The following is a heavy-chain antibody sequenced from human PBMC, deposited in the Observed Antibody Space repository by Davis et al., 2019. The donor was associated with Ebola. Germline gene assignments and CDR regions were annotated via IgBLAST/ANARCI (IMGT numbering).Heavy chain of an antibody. Sequence: GESLKISCAASGFNFNTYAMNWVRQAPGKGLEWVAWIRFLGNEYYYADSVEGRFTISRDNSRNTLFLQMNTLRVEDTAVYYCARYMGSGAVGYFDSWGLGTLVTVSS. V-gene: IGHV3-30*02. D-gene: IGHD2-15*01. CDR1: GFNFNTYA. CDR2: IRFLGNEY. CDR3: ARYMGSGAVGYFDS. J-gene: IGHJ4*02.